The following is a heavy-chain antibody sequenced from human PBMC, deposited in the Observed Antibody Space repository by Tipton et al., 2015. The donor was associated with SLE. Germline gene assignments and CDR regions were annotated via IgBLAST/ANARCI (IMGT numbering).Heavy chain of an antibody. J-gene: IGHJ4*02. Sequence: SLRLSCAASGFIVTHNYMSWVRRAPGKGLEWVSLIYTDGTTYYADSAKGRFSISRDNSKNTLYLQMDSLRAEDTAVYYCASAGGSSRYYYGYWGQGTLVTVSS. CDR1: GFIVTHNY. D-gene: IGHD3-22*01. CDR2: IYTDGTT. V-gene: IGHV3-53*05. CDR3: ASAGGSSRYYYGY.